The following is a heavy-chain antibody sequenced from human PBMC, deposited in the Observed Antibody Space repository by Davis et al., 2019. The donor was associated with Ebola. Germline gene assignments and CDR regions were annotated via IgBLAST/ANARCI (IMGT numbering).Heavy chain of an antibody. CDR1: GYPFTGYF. CDR3: ATSPGNDVGDYYFDY. Sequence: ASVKVSCKASGYPFTGYFIHWVRQAPGQGLEWMGWINPTSGGTTYAQKFQGSVAMTMDTSLNTVYLHLKWLRSDDAAIYYCATSPGNDVGDYYFDYWGQGTLVTVHS. V-gene: IGHV1-2*02. J-gene: IGHJ4*02. D-gene: IGHD3-16*01. CDR2: INPTSGGT.